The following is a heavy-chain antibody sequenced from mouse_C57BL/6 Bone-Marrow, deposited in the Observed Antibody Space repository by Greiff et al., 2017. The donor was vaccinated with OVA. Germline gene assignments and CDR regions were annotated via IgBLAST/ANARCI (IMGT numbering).Heavy chain of an antibody. J-gene: IGHJ3*01. D-gene: IGHD2-4*01. CDR3: ARLDYDYDGGFAY. V-gene: IGHV1-64*01. Sequence: QVQLQQSGAELVKPGASVKLSCKASGYTFTSYWMPWVKQRPGQGLEWIGMIHPNSGSTNYNEKFKSKATMTVDKSSSTAYMQLSSLTSEDSAVYYCARLDYDYDGGFAYWGQGTLVTVSA. CDR2: IHPNSGST. CDR1: GYTFTSYW.